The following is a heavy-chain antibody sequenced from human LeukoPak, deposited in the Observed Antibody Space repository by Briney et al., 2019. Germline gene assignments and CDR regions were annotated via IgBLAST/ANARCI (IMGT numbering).Heavy chain of an antibody. D-gene: IGHD3-10*01. CDR3: ARHYGP. V-gene: IGHV4-39*01. CDR2: IYYSGST. J-gene: IGHJ4*02. Sequence: PSETLSLTCAVYGGSFSGYYWGWIRQSPGKGLEWIGSIYYSGSTYYNPSLKSRVTISVDTSKNQFSLKLNSVTATDTAVYYCARHYGPWGQGTLVTVSS. CDR1: GGSFSGYY.